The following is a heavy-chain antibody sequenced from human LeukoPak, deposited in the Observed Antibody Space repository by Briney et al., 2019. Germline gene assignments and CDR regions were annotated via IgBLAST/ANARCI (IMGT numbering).Heavy chain of an antibody. D-gene: IGHD3-22*01. J-gene: IGHJ4*02. Sequence: GGSLRLSCAASGFTFSSYAMSWVRQAPGKGLEWVSAISGSGGSTYYADSVKGRFTISRDNSKNTLYLKMNSLRAEDTAVYYCAKWSVTMIVVVTALDYWGQGTLVTVSS. CDR3: AKWSVTMIVVVTALDY. V-gene: IGHV3-23*01. CDR1: GFTFSSYA. CDR2: ISGSGGST.